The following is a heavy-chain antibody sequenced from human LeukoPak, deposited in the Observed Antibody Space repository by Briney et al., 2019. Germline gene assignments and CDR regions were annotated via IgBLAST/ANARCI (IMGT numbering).Heavy chain of an antibody. CDR2: IYHSGST. D-gene: IGHD2-2*01. Sequence: PSETLSLTCAVSGYSISSGYYWGWIRQPPGKGLEWIGSIYHSGSTYYNPSLKSRVTISVDTPKNQFSLKLSSVTAADTAVYYCARQSSTGLSATDYWGQGTLVTVSS. V-gene: IGHV4-38-2*01. CDR1: GYSISSGYY. J-gene: IGHJ4*02. CDR3: ARQSSTGLSATDY.